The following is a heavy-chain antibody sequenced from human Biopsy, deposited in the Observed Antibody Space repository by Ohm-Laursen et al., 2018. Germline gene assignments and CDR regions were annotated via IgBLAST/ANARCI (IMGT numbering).Heavy chain of an antibody. Sequence: ASVKVSCKPSGYTFIKYGINWVRQAPGQGLEWMGWISGYNGNINYAQKFLDRVTMTTDTSTNTAYMEVRRLRPDDTAVYYCVRAKLEPVYYYYGMDVWGQGTTVTVSS. CDR1: GYTFIKYG. CDR2: ISGYNGNI. CDR3: VRAKLEPVYYYYGMDV. D-gene: IGHD1-1*01. J-gene: IGHJ6*02. V-gene: IGHV1-18*01.